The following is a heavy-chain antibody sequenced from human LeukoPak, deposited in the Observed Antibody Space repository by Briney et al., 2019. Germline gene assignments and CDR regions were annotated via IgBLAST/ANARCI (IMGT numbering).Heavy chain of an antibody. CDR2: IIPIFGTA. CDR1: GGTFSSYA. J-gene: IGHJ5*02. D-gene: IGHD6-19*01. V-gene: IGHV1-69*05. Sequence: EASVKVSCKASGGTFSSYAISWVRQAPGQGLEWMGGIIPIFGTANYAQKFQGRVTITTDESTSTAYMELSSLRSEDTAVYYCASNLAVAGTGAGNWFDPWGQGTLVTVSS. CDR3: ASNLAVAGTGAGNWFDP.